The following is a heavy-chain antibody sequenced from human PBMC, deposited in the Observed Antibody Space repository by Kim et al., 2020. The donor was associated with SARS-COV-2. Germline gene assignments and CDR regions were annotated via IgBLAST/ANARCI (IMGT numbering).Heavy chain of an antibody. V-gene: IGHV3-30*18. CDR3: VKDDTTGYFYVDY. Sequence: GGSLRLSCVASGFTFSSHGMHWVHQAPGKGLEWIALILNDGSQQSYADSVKGRFTISRDDSRNTLFLQMNSLSAEDTAIYYCVKDDTTGYFYVDYWGQGALVTVSS. CDR2: ILNDGSQQ. J-gene: IGHJ4*02. D-gene: IGHD5-18*01. CDR1: GFTFSSHG.